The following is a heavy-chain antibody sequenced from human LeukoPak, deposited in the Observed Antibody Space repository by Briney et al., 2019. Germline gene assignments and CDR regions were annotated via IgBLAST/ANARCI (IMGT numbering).Heavy chain of an antibody. D-gene: IGHD6-6*01. J-gene: IGHJ4*02. V-gene: IGHV4-59*01. CDR1: RGSISSYY. CDR3: ARGTHSSSPIPLDY. Sequence: SETLSLTCIVSRGSISSYYWSWIRQPPGKGLEWIGYLYHGGSTNYNPSLKSRVTISVDTSKDQFSLKVNSVTAADTAVYYCARGTHSSSPIPLDYWGQGTLVTVSS. CDR2: LYHGGST.